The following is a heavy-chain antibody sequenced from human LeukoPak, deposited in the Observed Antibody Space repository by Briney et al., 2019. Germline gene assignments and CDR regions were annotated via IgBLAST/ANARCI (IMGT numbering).Heavy chain of an antibody. V-gene: IGHV4-34*01. Sequence: PSETLSLTCAVYGGSFSGYYWSWIRQAPGKGLEWIGEINHSGRTNYNLSLKSRVTISVDTSKNQFSLKLSSVTAADTAVYYCARDLYYYDSSGYSPPGIWGQGTLVTVSS. CDR2: INHSGRT. J-gene: IGHJ4*02. D-gene: IGHD3-22*01. CDR3: ARDLYYYDSSGYSPPGI. CDR1: GGSFSGYY.